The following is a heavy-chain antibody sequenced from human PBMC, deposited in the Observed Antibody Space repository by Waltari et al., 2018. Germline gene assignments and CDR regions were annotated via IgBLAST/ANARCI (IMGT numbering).Heavy chain of an antibody. D-gene: IGHD2-2*01. J-gene: IGHJ5*01. CDR3: AREGSLYSSTGGWIGP. CDR2: INQITGDT. Sequence: QVHLQESGPGLVKPSETLSLTCTVSNGSLNNHYWSWIRQPPGERMEWIGWINQITGDTNYNPSHARCVIISSDISKNQFSLMVTSVTAADTAIYYCAREGSLYSSTGGWIGPWGQGMLVTVSS. CDR1: NGSLNNHY. V-gene: IGHV4-59*11.